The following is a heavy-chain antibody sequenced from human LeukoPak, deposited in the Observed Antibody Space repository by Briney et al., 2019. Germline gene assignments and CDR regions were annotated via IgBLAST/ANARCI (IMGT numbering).Heavy chain of an antibody. CDR3: AAISYLAFDI. J-gene: IGHJ3*02. V-gene: IGHV3-30-3*01. CDR1: GFTFSGYP. D-gene: IGHD2/OR15-2a*01. CDR2: ISYDGSNK. Sequence: GKSLRLPCAASGFTFSGYPIHWVRQTPGKGLEWVAVISYDGSNKYYADSVKGRFTISRDNAKNSLYLQMNSLRADDTAVYYCAAISYLAFDIWGQGTMVTVSS.